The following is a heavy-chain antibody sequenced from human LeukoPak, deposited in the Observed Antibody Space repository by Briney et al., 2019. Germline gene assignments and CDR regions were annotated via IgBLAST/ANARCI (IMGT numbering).Heavy chain of an antibody. CDR3: ARSSSFKINGMDV. Sequence: ASVKVSCKASGYTFTSYAMHWVRQAPGQRLEWMGWINAGNGNTKYSQKFQGRVTITSDTSASTAYMELSSLRSEDTAVFYCARSSSFKINGMDVWGQGTTVTVSS. V-gene: IGHV1-3*01. CDR1: GYTFTSYA. J-gene: IGHJ6*02. D-gene: IGHD6-6*01. CDR2: INAGNGNT.